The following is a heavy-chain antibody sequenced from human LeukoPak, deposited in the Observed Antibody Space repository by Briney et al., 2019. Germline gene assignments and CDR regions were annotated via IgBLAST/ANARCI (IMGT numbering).Heavy chain of an antibody. CDR3: ARGARGLADNYYDSSGYYDFDY. Sequence: SETLSLTCAVYGGSSSGYYWSWIRQPPGKGLEWIGEINHSGSTNYNPSLKSRVTISVDTSKNQFSLKLSSVTAADTAVYYCARGARGLADNYYDSSGYYDFDYWGQGTLVTVSS. CDR2: INHSGST. D-gene: IGHD3-22*01. CDR1: GGSSSGYY. V-gene: IGHV4-34*01. J-gene: IGHJ4*02.